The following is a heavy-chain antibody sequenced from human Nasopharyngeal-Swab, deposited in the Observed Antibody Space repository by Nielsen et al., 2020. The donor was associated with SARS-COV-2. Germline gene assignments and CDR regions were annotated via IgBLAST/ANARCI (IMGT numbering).Heavy chain of an antibody. Sequence: GESLKISCTASGFTFSNYAMHWVRQAPGKGLEWVAVISYDGSNTFYGDSVKGRFTISRDDSKNTLYLQMNSLRAEDTAVYYCARDTSVDIVLLYYGMDVWGQGTTVTVSS. CDR3: ARDTSVDIVLLYYGMDV. CDR2: ISYDGSNT. V-gene: IGHV3-30-3*01. CDR1: GFTFSNYA. D-gene: IGHD5-12*01. J-gene: IGHJ6*02.